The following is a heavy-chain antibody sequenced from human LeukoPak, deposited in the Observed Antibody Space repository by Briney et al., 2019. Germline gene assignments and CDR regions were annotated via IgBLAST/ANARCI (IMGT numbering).Heavy chain of an antibody. CDR1: GDSISSTHW. D-gene: IGHD1/OR15-1a*01. J-gene: IGHJ4*02. V-gene: IGHV4-4*02. CDR3: AVGLEQYFFDR. Sequence: SETLSLTCAVSGDSISSTHWWSWVRQPPGKGLEWIGQIYHSGDTHYNPSLESRVILSVDKSMNQFSLQMNSVTAADTGIYFCAVGLEQYFFDRWGRGVLVTVSS. CDR2: IYHSGDT.